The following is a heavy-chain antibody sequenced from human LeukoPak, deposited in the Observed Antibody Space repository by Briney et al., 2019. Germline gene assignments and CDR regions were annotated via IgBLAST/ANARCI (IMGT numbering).Heavy chain of an antibody. CDR1: GGSISSGDYY. CDR3: ARELTGYYGSGSPLYFDL. CDR2: IYYSGST. D-gene: IGHD3-10*01. Sequence: MPSETLSLTCTVSGGSISSGDYYWSWIRQPPGKGLEWIGYIYYSGSTYYNPSLKGRVSISVDTSKNQFSLKLSSVTAADTAVYYCARELTGYYGSGSPLYFDLWGRGTLVTVSS. V-gene: IGHV4-30-4*01. J-gene: IGHJ2*01.